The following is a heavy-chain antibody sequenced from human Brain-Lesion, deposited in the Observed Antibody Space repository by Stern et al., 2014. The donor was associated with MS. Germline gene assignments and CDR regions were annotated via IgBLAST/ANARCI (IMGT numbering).Heavy chain of an antibody. CDR1: GYPLTELS. Sequence: QVQLVQSGAEVKKPGASVKVSCKVSGYPLTELSMHWVRQAPRKGLEWMGGFDPEDGETISAQKFQGRVTMTEDTSTDTAYMELSSLRSEDTAVYYCATLSPGAGGNYYRHFDYWGQGTLVTVSS. CDR3: ATLSPGAGGNYYRHFDY. D-gene: IGHD1-26*01. CDR2: FDPEDGET. J-gene: IGHJ4*02. V-gene: IGHV1-24*01.